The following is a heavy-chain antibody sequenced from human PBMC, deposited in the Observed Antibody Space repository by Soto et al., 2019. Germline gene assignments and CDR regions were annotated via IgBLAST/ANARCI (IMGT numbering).Heavy chain of an antibody. J-gene: IGHJ6*02. Sequence: ASVKVSCKASGYTFTNYDINWVRQAAGQGLEWMGWLNLNSGIAGYAHKFQGRVTMTRNTSISTAYMDLNSLRSDDTAVYYCARDGVVLPAAPMGMDVWGQGTPVTVS. V-gene: IGHV1-8*01. CDR2: LNLNSGIA. D-gene: IGHD2-2*01. CDR3: ARDGVVLPAAPMGMDV. CDR1: GYTFTNYD.